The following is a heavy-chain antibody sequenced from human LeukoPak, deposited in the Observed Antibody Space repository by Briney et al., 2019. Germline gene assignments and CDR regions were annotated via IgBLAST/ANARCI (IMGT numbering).Heavy chain of an antibody. CDR1: GYSFITYW. CDR2: IYPSDSDA. D-gene: IGHD3-9*01. V-gene: IGHV5-51*01. J-gene: IGHJ4*02. CDR3: ARRNYDILTGYYNDYFDY. Sequence: GESLKISCKASGYSFITYWIGWVRQMPGKGLEWVGIIYPSDSDARYSPSFQGQVTISADKSINTAYLQWSSLKASDTAMYYCARRNYDILTGYYNDYFDYWGQGTLVTVSS.